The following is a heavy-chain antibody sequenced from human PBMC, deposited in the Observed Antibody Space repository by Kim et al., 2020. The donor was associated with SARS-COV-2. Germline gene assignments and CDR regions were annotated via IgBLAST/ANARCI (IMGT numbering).Heavy chain of an antibody. CDR2: INSDGSST. CDR1: GFTFSSYW. D-gene: IGHD3-22*01. Sequence: GGSLRLSCAASGFTFSSYWMHWVRQAPGKGLVWVSRINSDGSSTSYADSVKGRFTISRDNAKNTLYLQMNSLRAEDTAVYYCARDWVMDVENYYDSSGPGYWGQGTLVTVSS. CDR3: ARDWVMDVENYYDSSGPGY. V-gene: IGHV3-74*01. J-gene: IGHJ4*02.